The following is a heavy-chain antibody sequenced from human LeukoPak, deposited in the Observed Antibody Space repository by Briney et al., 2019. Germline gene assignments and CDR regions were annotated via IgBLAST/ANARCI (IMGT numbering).Heavy chain of an antibody. V-gene: IGHV1-3*01. CDR2: INAGNDHT. Sequence: ASVKVSCKASGYTFTSYALHWVRQAPGHRLEWLGWINAGNDHTKYSQKFQGRVTITRDTSASTAYMELSSLRSEDTAVYYCARTELYSYASGRNTWFDPWGQGTLVTVSS. D-gene: IGHD3-10*01. CDR1: GYTFTSYA. CDR3: ARTELYSYASGRNTWFDP. J-gene: IGHJ5*02.